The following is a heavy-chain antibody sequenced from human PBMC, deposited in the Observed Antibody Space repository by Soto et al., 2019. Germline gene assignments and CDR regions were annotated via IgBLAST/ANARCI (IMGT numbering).Heavy chain of an antibody. J-gene: IGHJ6*02. CDR2: INHSGST. Sequence: PSETLSLTCAVYGGSFSGYYWSWIHQPPGKGLEWIGEINHSGSTNYNPSLKSRVTISVDTSKNQFSLKLSSVTAADTAVYYCARDLRHYDYVWGSYRYTYGMDVWGQGTTVTVSS. CDR1: GGSFSGYY. V-gene: IGHV4-34*01. CDR3: ARDLRHYDYVWGSYRYTYGMDV. D-gene: IGHD3-16*02.